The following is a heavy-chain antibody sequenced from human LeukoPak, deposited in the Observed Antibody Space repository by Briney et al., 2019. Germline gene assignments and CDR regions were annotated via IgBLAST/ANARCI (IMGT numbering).Heavy chain of an antibody. J-gene: IGHJ5*02. Sequence: ASVKVSCTASGYTFTSYGISWVRQAPGQGLEWMGWISAYNGNTNYAQKLQGRVTMTTDTSTSTAYMELRSLRSDDTAVYYCXXXSSGYYRNNWFDPWGQGTLVTVSS. V-gene: IGHV1-18*01. CDR2: ISAYNGNT. CDR1: GYTFTSYG. D-gene: IGHD3-22*01. CDR3: XXXSSGYYRNNWFDP.